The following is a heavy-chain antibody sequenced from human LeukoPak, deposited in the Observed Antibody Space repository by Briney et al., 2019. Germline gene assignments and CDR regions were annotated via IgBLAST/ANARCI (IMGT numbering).Heavy chain of an antibody. Sequence: GGSLRLSCAASGFTFNNYWIHWVRQVPGKGLVWVSRINNDGSSASYVDSVKGRFTICRDNAKNTMFLQMNSLRAEDTAVYYCARRGTGHGMDVWGQGTTVIVSS. CDR3: ARRGTGHGMDV. CDR2: INNDGSSA. J-gene: IGHJ6*02. D-gene: IGHD1-1*01. V-gene: IGHV3-74*01. CDR1: GFTFNNYW.